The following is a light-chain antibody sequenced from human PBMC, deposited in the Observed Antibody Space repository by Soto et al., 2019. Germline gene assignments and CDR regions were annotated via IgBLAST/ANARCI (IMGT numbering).Light chain of an antibody. V-gene: IGKV3D-20*01. CDR2: DAS. CDR1: QSVSSSY. Sequence: IVLTQSPATLSLSPGERATLSCEASQSVSSSYLAWYQQKPGLALRLLIYDASTRATGIPDRFSGSGSGTDFTLTISRVEPEDFAVYYCQQYGSPITFGQGTRLEIK. J-gene: IGKJ5*01. CDR3: QQYGSPIT.